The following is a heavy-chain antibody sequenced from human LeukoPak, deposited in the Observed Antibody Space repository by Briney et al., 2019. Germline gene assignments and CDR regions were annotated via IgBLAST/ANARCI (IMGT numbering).Heavy chain of an antibody. CDR2: ISYDGSNK. J-gene: IGHJ6*02. CDR3: ARDRVSYYGMDV. V-gene: IGHV3-30*03. CDR1: GFTFSSYG. Sequence: GGSLRLSCAASGFTFSSYGMHWVRQAPGKGLEWVAVISYDGSNKYYADSVKGRFTISRDNSKNTLYLQMNSLRAEDTAVYYCARDRVSYYGMDVWGRGTTVTVSS. D-gene: IGHD6-6*01.